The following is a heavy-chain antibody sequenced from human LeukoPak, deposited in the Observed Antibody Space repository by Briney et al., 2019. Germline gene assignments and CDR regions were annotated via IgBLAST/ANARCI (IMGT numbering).Heavy chain of an antibody. D-gene: IGHD3-3*01. CDR2: IYHSGDT. V-gene: IGHV4-30-4*01. J-gene: IGHJ5*02. CDR3: ARGDYNDFPYWFDP. CDR1: GGSISSGEYY. Sequence: SETLSLTCTVSGGSISSGEYYWSWIRLPPGKGLEWIGYIYHSGDTYYNRPLKNRITISKDTSKNQFSLRLSSVTAADTAVYYCARGDYNDFPYWFDPWGQGTLVTVSS.